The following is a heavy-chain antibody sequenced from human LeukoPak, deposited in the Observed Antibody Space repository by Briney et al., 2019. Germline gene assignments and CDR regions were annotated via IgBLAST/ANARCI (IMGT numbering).Heavy chain of an antibody. Sequence: GGSLRLSCAASGFTFSSYAVHWVRQAPGKGLEWVVRVKTEDDGGTEDYAAPVKGRFTISRDDSKSTLYLQMNSLKIEDTAVYYCTTAKVGYWGQGTLVTVSS. CDR3: TTAKVGY. V-gene: IGHV3-15*01. CDR1: GFTFSSYA. CDR2: VKTEDDGGTE. D-gene: IGHD1-26*01. J-gene: IGHJ4*02.